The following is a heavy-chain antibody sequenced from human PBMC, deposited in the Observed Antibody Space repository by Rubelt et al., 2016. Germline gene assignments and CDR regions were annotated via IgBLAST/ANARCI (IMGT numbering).Heavy chain of an antibody. Sequence: EVQLVESGGGLVQPGGSLRLSCAASGFTFSTYTMNWVRQAPGKGLEWVANINQDGSEKYYVDSVRGRFTISRDNAKNSLYLQMNSLRGEDTAVYYCARALPQWEIYSWGQGTLITVSS. J-gene: IGHJ4*02. CDR1: GFTFSTYT. CDR2: INQDGSEK. V-gene: IGHV3-7*03. CDR3: ARALPQWEIYS. D-gene: IGHD1-26*01.